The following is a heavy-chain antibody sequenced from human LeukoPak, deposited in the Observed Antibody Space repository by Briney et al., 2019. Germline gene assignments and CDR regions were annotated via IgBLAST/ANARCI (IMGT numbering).Heavy chain of an antibody. Sequence: GGSLRLSCAASGFTVSSNYMSWVRQAPGKGLEWVSSISVSGGSTFYADSVRGRFTISRDNSKNSLYLQMNSLGAEDTAMYYCTKCIYDISGHYYHFDYWGQGALVTVSS. V-gene: IGHV3-23*01. CDR2: ISVSGGST. CDR3: TKCIYDISGHYYHFDY. J-gene: IGHJ4*02. D-gene: IGHD3-22*01. CDR1: GFTVSSNY.